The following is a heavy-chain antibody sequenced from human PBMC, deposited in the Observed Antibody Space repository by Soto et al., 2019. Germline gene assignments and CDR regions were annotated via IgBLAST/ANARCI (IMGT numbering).Heavy chain of an antibody. CDR3: ARAPQQLADY. J-gene: IGHJ4*02. V-gene: IGHV3-48*01. CDR2: ISSSSSTI. Sequence: PGGSLRLSCAASGFTFSSYSMNGVRQAPGRGLEWVSYISSSSSTIYYADSVKGRFTISRDNAKNSLYLQMNSLRAEDTAVYYCARAPQQLADYWGQGTLVTVSS. CDR1: GFTFSSYS. D-gene: IGHD6-13*01.